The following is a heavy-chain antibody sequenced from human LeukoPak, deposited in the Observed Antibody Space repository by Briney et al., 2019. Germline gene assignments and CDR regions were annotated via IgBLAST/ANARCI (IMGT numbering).Heavy chain of an antibody. V-gene: IGHV1-69*13. CDR3: ASPADYYDSSGYYQFDY. J-gene: IGHJ4*02. D-gene: IGHD3-22*01. CDR2: IIPIFGTA. Sequence: ASVKVSCKASGYTFTSYGISWVRQAPGQGLEWMGGIIPIFGTANYAQKFQGRVTITADESTSTAYMELSSLRSEDTAVYYCASPADYYDSSGYYQFDYWGQGTLVTVSS. CDR1: GYTFTSYG.